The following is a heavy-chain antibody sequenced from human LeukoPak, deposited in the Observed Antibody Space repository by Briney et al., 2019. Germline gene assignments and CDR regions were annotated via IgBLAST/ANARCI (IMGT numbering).Heavy chain of an antibody. J-gene: IGHJ3*02. Sequence: PSETLSLTCTVSGGSISGYYWSWIRQPAGKGLEWIGRVYTSGSTIYNPSLKTRVTMSVDTSKNQFYLKLSSVTAADTAVYFCARCGWEFLDAFDMWGQGTMVTVSS. CDR1: GGSISGYY. CDR3: ARCGWEFLDAFDM. V-gene: IGHV4-4*07. CDR2: VYTSGST. D-gene: IGHD4-23*01.